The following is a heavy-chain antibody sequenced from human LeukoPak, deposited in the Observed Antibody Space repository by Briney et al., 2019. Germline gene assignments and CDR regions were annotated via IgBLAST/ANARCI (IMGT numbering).Heavy chain of an antibody. V-gene: IGHV3-53*01. CDR1: GFIVSSNY. Sequence: PGGSLRLSCAASGFIVSSNYMSWVRQAPGKGLEWVSVIYSGGGISCADSVKGRFTISRDNSKNTLYLQMNSLRADDTAVYYCASAYGVNHAFDIWGQGTMVTVSS. CDR2: IYSGGGI. J-gene: IGHJ3*02. D-gene: IGHD4-17*01. CDR3: ASAYGVNHAFDI.